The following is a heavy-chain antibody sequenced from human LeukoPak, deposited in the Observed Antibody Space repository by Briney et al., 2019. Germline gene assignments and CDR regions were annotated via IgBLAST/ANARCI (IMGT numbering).Heavy chain of an antibody. CDR2: VFHSGST. CDR3: ARDRRYYDSSAYIRGFDY. CDR1: GYSISSGYH. J-gene: IGHJ4*02. V-gene: IGHV4-38-2*02. Sequence: SETLSLTCTVSGYSISSGYHWGWIRQPPGKGLEWIGEVFHSGSTNYNPSLKSRVTISVDKSKNQFSLNLSSVTAADTAVYYCARDRRYYDSSAYIRGFDYWGQGTLVTVSS. D-gene: IGHD3-22*01.